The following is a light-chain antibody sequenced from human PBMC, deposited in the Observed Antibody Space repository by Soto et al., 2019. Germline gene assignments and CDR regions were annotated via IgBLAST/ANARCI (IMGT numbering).Light chain of an antibody. CDR3: CSYTSLSTVV. V-gene: IGLV2-14*01. J-gene: IGLJ2*01. Sequence: QAVVTQPASVSGSPGQSITISCTGTSSDVGGYNHVSWYQHSPGKAPKLIVFAVSDRPSGVSHRFSGSKSGNTASLTISGLQAEDEADYYCCSYTSLSTVVFGGGTKLTVL. CDR1: SSDVGGYNH. CDR2: AVS.